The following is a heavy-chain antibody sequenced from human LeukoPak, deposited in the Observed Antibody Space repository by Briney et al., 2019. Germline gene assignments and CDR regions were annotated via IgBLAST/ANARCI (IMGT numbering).Heavy chain of an antibody. CDR2: VYTSGST. CDR1: GGSFSGYY. CDR3: ARAWATDYFDY. J-gene: IGHJ4*02. V-gene: IGHV4-59*10. Sequence: SETLSLTCAVYGGSFSGYYWSWIRQPAGKGLEWIGRVYTSGSTNYSPSLKSRVSMSVDTSKNQFSLKLSSVTAADTAMYYCARAWATDYFDYWGQGTLVTVSS.